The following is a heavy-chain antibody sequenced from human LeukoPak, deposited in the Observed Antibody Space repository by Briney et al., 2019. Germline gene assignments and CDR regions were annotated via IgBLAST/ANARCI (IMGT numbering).Heavy chain of an antibody. CDR1: GFTFSSYG. V-gene: IGHV3-30*02. CDR2: IRYDGSNK. J-gene: IGHJ4*02. D-gene: IGHD1-26*01. CDR3: AKKGNSGNYYHPSYFDY. Sequence: GGSLRLSCAASGFTFSSYGMHWVRQAPGKGLEWVAFIRYDGSNKYYADSVKGRFTISRDNSKNTLYLQMNSLRAEDTAVYYCAKKGNSGNYYHPSYFDYWGQGTLVTVSS.